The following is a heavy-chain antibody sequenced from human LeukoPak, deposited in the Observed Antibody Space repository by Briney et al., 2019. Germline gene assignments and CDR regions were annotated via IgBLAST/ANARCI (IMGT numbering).Heavy chain of an antibody. CDR3: ARDGLAAAGRKGPLYYYYGMDV. D-gene: IGHD6-13*01. CDR2: ISYDGSNK. Sequence: PGGSLRLSCAASGFTFSSYAMHWVRQAPGKGLEWVAVISYDGSNKYYADSVKGRFTISRDNSKNTLYLQMNSLRAEDTAVYYCARDGLAAAGRKGPLYYYYGMDVWGQGTTVTVSS. CDR1: GFTFSSYA. J-gene: IGHJ6*02. V-gene: IGHV3-30-3*01.